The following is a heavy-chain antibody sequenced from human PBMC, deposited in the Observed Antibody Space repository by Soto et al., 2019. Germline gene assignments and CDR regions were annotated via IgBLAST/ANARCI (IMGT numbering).Heavy chain of an antibody. V-gene: IGHV1-18*01. J-gene: IGHJ4*02. CDR2: ISAYNGNT. CDR1: CYTFSNYG. Sequence: ASVKVSCKASCYTFSNYGISWGRQAPGQGLEWMGWISAYNGNTNYAQKLQGRVTMTTDTSTSTAYMELRSLRSDDTAVYYCARDYPRGGYNHYWGQGTLVTVSS. D-gene: IGHD5-12*01. CDR3: ARDYPRGGYNHY.